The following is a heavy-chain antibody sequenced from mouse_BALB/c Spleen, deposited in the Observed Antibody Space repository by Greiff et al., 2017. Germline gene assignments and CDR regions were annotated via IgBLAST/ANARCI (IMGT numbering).Heavy chain of an antibody. J-gene: IGHJ3*01. CDR3: ARDKGYDGFAY. V-gene: IGHV7-3*02. Sequence: EVQRVESGGGLVQPGGSLRLSCATSGFTFTDYYMSWVRQPPGKALEWLGFIRNKANGYTTEYSASVKGRFTISRDNSQSILYLQMNTLRAEDSATYYCARDKGYDGFAYWGQGTLVTVSA. D-gene: IGHD2-14*01. CDR1: GFTFTDYY. CDR2: IRNKANGYTT.